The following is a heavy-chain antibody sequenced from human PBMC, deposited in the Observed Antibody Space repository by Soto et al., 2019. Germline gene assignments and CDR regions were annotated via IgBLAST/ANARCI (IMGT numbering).Heavy chain of an antibody. J-gene: IGHJ4*02. CDR2: ISTSSSYT. V-gene: IGHV3-11*06. CDR3: AREWLGSGHVDY. D-gene: IGHD3-10*01. CDR1: GFTFSDYY. Sequence: QVQLVESGGGLVKPGGSLRLSCAASGFTFSDYYMSWIRQAPGQGLEWLSYISTSSSYTNYADSVKGRFTISRDNAKNSLYLPMNSLKAEDTAMYYCAREWLGSGHVDYWGQGTLVTVSS.